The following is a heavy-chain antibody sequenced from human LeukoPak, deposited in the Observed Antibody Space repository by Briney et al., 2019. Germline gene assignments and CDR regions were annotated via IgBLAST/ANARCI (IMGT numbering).Heavy chain of an antibody. D-gene: IGHD6-13*01. CDR2: INHSGST. CDR3: AREVDSSSWYGDYYHYYMDV. J-gene: IGHJ6*03. Sequence: PSETLSLTCAVYGGSFSGYYWTWISQPPGKGLEWIGEINHSGSTSYNPSLKSRVTISVDTSKNQFSLKLRSVTAADTAVYYCAREVDSSSWYGDYYHYYMDVWGKGTTVTVSS. CDR1: GGSFSGYY. V-gene: IGHV4-34*01.